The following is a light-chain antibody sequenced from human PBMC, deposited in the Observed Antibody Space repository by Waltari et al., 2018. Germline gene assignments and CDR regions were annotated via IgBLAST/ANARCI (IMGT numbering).Light chain of an antibody. J-gene: IGKJ1*01. Sequence: EIVLTQSPGTLSLSPGERATLSCRASQSVGRYLAWYQQKPGQAPRLLIYGASTRANGIPDRFSGSGSGTDFSLIISRLEPEDFAVYFCQKYEALPATFGQGTKVEIK. CDR1: QSVGRY. V-gene: IGKV3-20*01. CDR2: GAS. CDR3: QKYEALPAT.